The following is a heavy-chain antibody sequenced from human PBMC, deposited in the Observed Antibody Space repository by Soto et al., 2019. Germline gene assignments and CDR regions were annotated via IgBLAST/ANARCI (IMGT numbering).Heavy chain of an antibody. J-gene: IGHJ5*02. V-gene: IGHV4-30-2*01. Sequence: QLQLQESGSGLVRPSQTLSLTCAVSGGSISSGGYSWNWIRQPPGKGLEWIGYIYPSGSTLYNPSLKSRVTISVDKSKNQFSLKLTSVTAADTAVYYCARDQLEGHWFDPWGQGTLVTVSS. CDR3: ARDQLEGHWFDP. CDR1: GGSISSGGYS. D-gene: IGHD1-1*01. CDR2: IYPSGST.